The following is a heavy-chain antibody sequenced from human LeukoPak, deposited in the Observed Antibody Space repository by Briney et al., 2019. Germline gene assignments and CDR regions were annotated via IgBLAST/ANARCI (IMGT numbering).Heavy chain of an antibody. D-gene: IGHD1-14*01. CDR2: IYSGGST. CDR3: ARGLRMDWFDP. V-gene: IGHV3-66*02. J-gene: IGHJ5*02. Sequence: GGSLRLSCAASGFTVSSNYMSWVRQAPGKGLEWVSVIYSGGSTYYADSVKGRFAISRDNSKNTLYLQMNSLRAEDTAAYYCARGLRMDWFDPWGQGTLVTVSS. CDR1: GFTVSSNY.